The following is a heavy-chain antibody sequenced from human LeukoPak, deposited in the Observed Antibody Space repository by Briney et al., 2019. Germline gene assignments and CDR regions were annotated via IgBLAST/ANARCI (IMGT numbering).Heavy chain of an antibody. Sequence: GASVKVSCKVSGYTLTELSMHRVRQAPGKGLEWMGGFDPEDGETIYAQKFQGRVTMTEDTSTDTAYMELSSLRSEDTAVYYCATAITPDYGDKRWTFDYWGQGTLVTVSS. V-gene: IGHV1-24*01. CDR3: ATAITPDYGDKRWTFDY. J-gene: IGHJ4*02. CDR2: FDPEDGET. CDR1: GYTLTELS. D-gene: IGHD4-17*01.